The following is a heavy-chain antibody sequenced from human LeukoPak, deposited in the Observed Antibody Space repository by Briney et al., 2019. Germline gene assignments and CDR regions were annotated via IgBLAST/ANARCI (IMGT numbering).Heavy chain of an antibody. D-gene: IGHD2-2*01. CDR2: INPNSGGT. CDR3: ARDHCTSSGCYEYYYYGMDV. V-gene: IGHV1-2*02. J-gene: IGHJ6*02. Sequence: GASVKVSCKASGGTFSRYAISWVRQAPGQGLEWMGWINPNSGGTNSAQKFQGRVTMTRDTSVSTAYMELSRLRSDDTAVYYCARDHCTSSGCYEYYYYGMDVWGQGTTVTVSS. CDR1: GGTFSRYA.